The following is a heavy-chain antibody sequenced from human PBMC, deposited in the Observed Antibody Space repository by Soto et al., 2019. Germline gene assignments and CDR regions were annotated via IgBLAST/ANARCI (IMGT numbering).Heavy chain of an antibody. CDR2: IIPIFGTA. V-gene: IGHV1-69*01. Sequence: QVQLVQSGAEVKKPGSSVKVSCKASGGTFSSYAISWVRQAPGQGLEWMGGIIPIFGTANYAQKFQGRVTITADESTSTAYMELSSLRSEDTAVYYCVRRGYGYSNNDGSYFDYWGQGTLVTVSS. CDR1: GGTFSSYA. D-gene: IGHD4-4*01. CDR3: VRRGYGYSNNDGSYFDY. J-gene: IGHJ4*02.